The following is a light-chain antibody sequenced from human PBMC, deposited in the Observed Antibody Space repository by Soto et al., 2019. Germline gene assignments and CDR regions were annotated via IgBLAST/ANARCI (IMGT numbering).Light chain of an antibody. CDR1: QSITRY. CDR2: DVS. J-gene: IGKJ1*01. CDR3: QQYNSYSSWT. V-gene: IGKV1-5*01. Sequence: DIQMTQSPSTLSVSVGDRVTITCRASQSITRYLGWYQQKPGKAPNLLIYDVSILESGVPSRFSGSGSGTEFTLTINSLQADDFATYYCQQYNSYSSWTFGQGTKVEI.